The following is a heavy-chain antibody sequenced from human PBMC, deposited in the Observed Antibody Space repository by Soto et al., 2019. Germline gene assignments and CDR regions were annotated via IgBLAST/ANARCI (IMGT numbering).Heavy chain of an antibody. J-gene: IGHJ4*02. D-gene: IGHD3-22*01. V-gene: IGHV3-21*01. CDR3: ASHPRDSSGYWYYFDY. CDR2: ISSSSSYI. Sequence: EVQLVESGGGLVKPGGSLRLSCAASGFTFSSYSMNWVRQAPGKGLEWVSSISSSSSYIYYADSVKGRFTISRDNPKXXLYLQMNSLRAEDTAVYYCASHPRDSSGYWYYFDYWGQGTLVTVSS. CDR1: GFTFSSYS.